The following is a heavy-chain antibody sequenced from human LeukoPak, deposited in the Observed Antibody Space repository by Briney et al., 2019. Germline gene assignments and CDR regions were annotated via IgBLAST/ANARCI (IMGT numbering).Heavy chain of an antibody. V-gene: IGHV3-33*01. CDR3: AREVVIFPDYYYYGMDV. J-gene: IGHJ6*02. D-gene: IGHD3-9*01. CDR1: GFTFSSYG. Sequence: GGSLRLSCAASGFTFSSYGMHWVRQAPGKGLEWVAVIWYDRGNKYYADSVKGRFTISRDNAKNSLFLQMNSLRADDTAVYYCAREVVIFPDYYYYGMDVWGQGTTVTVSS. CDR2: IWYDRGNK.